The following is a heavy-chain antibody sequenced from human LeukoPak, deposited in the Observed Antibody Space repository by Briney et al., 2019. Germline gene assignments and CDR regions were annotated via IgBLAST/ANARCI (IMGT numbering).Heavy chain of an antibody. CDR3: ARKVGSGWWYNWFDP. CDR2: ISAYNGNT. J-gene: IGHJ5*02. CDR1: GYTFTSYG. V-gene: IGHV1-18*01. D-gene: IGHD6-19*01. Sequence: ASVKVSCKASGYTFTSYGISWVRQAPGQGLEWVGWISAYNGNTNYAQKFQGRVTMTTDTSTSTAYMELRSLRSDDTAVYYCARKVGSGWWYNWFDPWGQGTLVTVSS.